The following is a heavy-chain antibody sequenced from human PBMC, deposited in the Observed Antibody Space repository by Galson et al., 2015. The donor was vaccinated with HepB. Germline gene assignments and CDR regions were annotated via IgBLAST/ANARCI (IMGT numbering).Heavy chain of an antibody. Sequence: ETLSLTCTVSGGSIGSSRDYWGWIHQPPGKGLEWIGTIKYSGYTYYNTYNPSLKSRVTISVDTSKNQFSLKLSSVTAADTAVYYCARGVGNWDNWFDPWGQGTLVTVSS. CDR2: IKYSGYT. V-gene: IGHV4-39*07. CDR3: ARGVGNWDNWFDP. D-gene: IGHD7-27*01. J-gene: IGHJ5*02. CDR1: GGSIGSSRDY.